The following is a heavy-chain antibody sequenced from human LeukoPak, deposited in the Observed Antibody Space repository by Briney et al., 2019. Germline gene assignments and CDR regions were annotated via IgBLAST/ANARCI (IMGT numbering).Heavy chain of an antibody. CDR2: IYYSGGT. CDR3: ARYYYYDSSGYYYDY. J-gene: IGHJ4*02. CDR1: GGSISSYY. D-gene: IGHD3-22*01. V-gene: IGHV4-59*08. Sequence: SETLSLTCTVSGGSISSYYWSWIRQPPGRGLEWIGYIYYSGGTNYNPSLKSRVTISVDTSKKQFSLKLSSVTAADTAVYYCARYYYYDSSGYYYDYWGQGTLVTVSS.